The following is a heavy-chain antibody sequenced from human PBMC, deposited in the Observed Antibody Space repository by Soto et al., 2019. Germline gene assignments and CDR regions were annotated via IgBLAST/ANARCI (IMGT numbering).Heavy chain of an antibody. CDR2: SYYSGST. D-gene: IGHD4-17*01. CDR1: GGSISSGGYY. J-gene: IGHJ4*02. Sequence: SETLSLTCTVSGGSISSGGYYWMWVRQPPGKVLEWIGYSYYSGSTYYNPSLKSRVTISVDTSKNQFSLKLSSVTAADTAVYYCAREDSGGTSRFASHLDYWGQGTLVTVSS. V-gene: IGHV4-30-4*01. CDR3: AREDSGGTSRFASHLDY.